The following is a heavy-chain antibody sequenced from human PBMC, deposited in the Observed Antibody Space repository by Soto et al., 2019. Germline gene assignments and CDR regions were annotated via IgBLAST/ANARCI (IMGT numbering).Heavy chain of an antibody. CDR3: ASGIVGATTYGMDV. J-gene: IGHJ6*02. CDR2: INWNGGST. CDR1: GFTFDDYG. D-gene: IGHD1-26*01. Sequence: GGSLRLSCAASGFTFDDYGLSWVRQAPGKGLEWVSGINWNGGSTRYADSVKGRFTISRDNAKNSLYLQMNSLRAEDTALYYCASGIVGATTYGMDVWGQGAQVTVSS. V-gene: IGHV3-20*04.